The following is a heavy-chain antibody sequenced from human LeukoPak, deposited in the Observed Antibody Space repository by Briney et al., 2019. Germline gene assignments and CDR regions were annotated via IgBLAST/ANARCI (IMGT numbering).Heavy chain of an antibody. CDR2: IYSGGSG. CDR3: ARGHLSDYYGMNV. D-gene: IGHD3-16*02. Sequence: GGSLRLSCVASGFTFSSYGMHWVRQAPGKGLEWVSVIYSGGSGNYADSVKGRFTISRDNSKNTLYLQMNSLRAEDTAVYYCARGHLSDYYGMNVWGQGTTVTVSS. V-gene: IGHV3-NL1*01. CDR1: GFTFSSYG. J-gene: IGHJ6*02.